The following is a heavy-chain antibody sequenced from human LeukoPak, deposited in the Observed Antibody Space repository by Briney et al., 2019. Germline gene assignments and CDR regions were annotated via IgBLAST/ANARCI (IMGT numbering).Heavy chain of an antibody. Sequence: ESGPALVKPTQTLTLTCTFSGFSLRTSGMCVSWIRQPPGKALEWLARIDWDDDKYYSTSLKTRLTISKDTSKNQVVLTMTNMDPVDTATYYCTRMVYDTKNFDYWGQGTLVTVSS. CDR1: GFSLRTSGMC. J-gene: IGHJ4*02. CDR3: TRMVYDTKNFDY. V-gene: IGHV2-70*11. CDR2: IDWDDDK. D-gene: IGHD3-22*01.